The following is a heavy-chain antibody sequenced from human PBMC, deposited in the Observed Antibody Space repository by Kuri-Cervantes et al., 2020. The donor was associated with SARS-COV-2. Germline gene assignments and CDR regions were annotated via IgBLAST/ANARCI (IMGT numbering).Heavy chain of an antibody. CDR2: IYHSGGT. CDR3: ARRVVTAKGTAFDI. V-gene: IGHV4-30-2*01. J-gene: IGHJ3*02. CDR1: GYSISSGSYS. Sequence: SQTLSLTCAVSGYSISSGSYSWSWIRQPPGKGLEWIGYIYHSGGTYYNPSPKSRVTISVDTSKNQFSLQLSSVTAADTAVYYCARRVVTAKGTAFDIWGQGTMVTVSS. D-gene: IGHD2-21*02.